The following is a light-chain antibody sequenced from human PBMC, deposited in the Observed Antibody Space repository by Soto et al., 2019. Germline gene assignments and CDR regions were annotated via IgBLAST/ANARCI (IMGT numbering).Light chain of an antibody. J-gene: IGKJ4*01. V-gene: IGKV1-39*01. CDR2: AAS. CDR3: QQSYSTPLT. Sequence: DIQITQSPSSLFASVGDRVTITCRASQSISNYLNWYQQKPGKAPNLLIYAASSLQSGVPSRFSGSGSGTDFTLTISTLQPEDFATYSCQQSYSTPLTFGGGTKVEIK. CDR1: QSISNY.